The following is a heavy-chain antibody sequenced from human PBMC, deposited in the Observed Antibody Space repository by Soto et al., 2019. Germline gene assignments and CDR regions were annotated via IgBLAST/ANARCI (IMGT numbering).Heavy chain of an antibody. D-gene: IGHD3-10*01. V-gene: IGHV1-3*01. CDR2: INAGNGNT. Sequence: GASVKVSCKASGYTFTSYAMHWVRQAPGQRLEWMGWINAGNGNTKYSQKFQGRVTITRDTSASTAYMELSSLRSEDTAVYYCAKQGGSYYYGSGSVPYGMDVWGQGTTVTVSS. CDR1: GYTFTSYA. J-gene: IGHJ6*02. CDR3: AKQGGSYYYGSGSVPYGMDV.